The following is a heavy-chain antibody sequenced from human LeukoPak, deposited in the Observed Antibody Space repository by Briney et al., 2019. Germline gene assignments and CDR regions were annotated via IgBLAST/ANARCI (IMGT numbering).Heavy chain of an antibody. Sequence: PGGSLRLSCAASAFSLNAYNMNWVRQAPGKGLEWVSSISYTGTYIYYADSVKGRFTISRDNAKNSLYLQMNSLRAEDTAVYYCARDLIESVPMGWGQGTLVTVSS. J-gene: IGHJ4*02. CDR2: ISYTGTYI. V-gene: IGHV3-21*01. CDR3: ARDLIESVPMG. D-gene: IGHD2/OR15-2a*01. CDR1: AFSLNAYN.